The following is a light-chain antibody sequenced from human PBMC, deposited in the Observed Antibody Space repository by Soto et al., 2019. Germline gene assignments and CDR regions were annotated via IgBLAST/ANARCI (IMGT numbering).Light chain of an antibody. J-gene: IGKJ1*01. CDR3: QQYGTSPRT. CDR1: QSVSSSY. Sequence: EIVLTQSPGTLSLSPGERATLSCRASQSVSSSYLAWYQQEPGQAPRLLIYGASNRATGIPDRFSGSGSGTDFTLTISRVEPEDFAVYYCQQYGTSPRTFGQGTKVEIK. CDR2: GAS. V-gene: IGKV3-20*01.